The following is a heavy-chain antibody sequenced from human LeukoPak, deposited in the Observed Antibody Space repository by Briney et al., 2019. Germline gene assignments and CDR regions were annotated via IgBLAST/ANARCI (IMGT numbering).Heavy chain of an antibody. D-gene: IGHD1-26*01. CDR2: ISSSSSTI. CDR1: GFTFSSYS. V-gene: IGHV3-48*04. J-gene: IGHJ4*02. CDR3: ARDRGGSYSAIDY. Sequence: GGSLRLSCAASGFTFSSYSMNGVRQAPGKGLEWVSFISSSSSTIYYADSVKGRFTIYRDNAKNSLYLQMNSLRAEDTAVYYCARDRGGSYSAIDYWGQGTLVTVSS.